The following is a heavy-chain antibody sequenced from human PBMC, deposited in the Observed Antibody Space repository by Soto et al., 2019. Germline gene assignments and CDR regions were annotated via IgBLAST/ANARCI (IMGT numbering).Heavy chain of an antibody. J-gene: IGHJ6*02. Sequence: ASVKVSCRASGYTFTGYYMHGVRQAPGQGLEWMGWINPNSGGTNYAQKFQGWLTMTRDTSISTAYMELSRLRSDDTAVYYCAREASEGVMDVWGQGTTVTFSS. CDR1: GYTFTGYY. D-gene: IGHD3-16*01. CDR3: AREASEGVMDV. CDR2: INPNSGGT. V-gene: IGHV1-2*04.